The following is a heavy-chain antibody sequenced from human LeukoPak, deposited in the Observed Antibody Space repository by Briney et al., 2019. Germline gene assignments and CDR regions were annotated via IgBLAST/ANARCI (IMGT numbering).Heavy chain of an antibody. CDR2: IWYDGSNE. D-gene: IGHD2-15*01. CDR3: ARDAGYCSGGSCYPGQFDY. V-gene: IGHV3-33*01. CDR1: GFTFSSYG. J-gene: IGHJ4*02. Sequence: GGSLRLSCAASGFTFSSYGMHWVRQAPGKGLEWVAVIWYDGSNEYYADSVKGRFTISRENSKNTLYLQMNSLRAEDTAVYYCARDAGYCSGGSCYPGQFDYWGQGTLVTVSS.